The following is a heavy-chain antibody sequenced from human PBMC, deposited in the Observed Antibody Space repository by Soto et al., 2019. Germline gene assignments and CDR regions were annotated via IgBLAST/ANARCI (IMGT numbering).Heavy chain of an antibody. J-gene: IGHJ6*02. Sequence: SVKVSCKASGGTFSSYAISWVRQAPGQGLEWMGGIIPIFGTANYAQKFQGRVTITADESTSTAYMELSSLRSEDTAVYYCARGGDSLRYYYYGMDVWGQGTTVTVSS. CDR2: IIPIFGTA. CDR3: ARGGDSLRYYYYGMDV. CDR1: GGTFSSYA. D-gene: IGHD2-21*02. V-gene: IGHV1-69*13.